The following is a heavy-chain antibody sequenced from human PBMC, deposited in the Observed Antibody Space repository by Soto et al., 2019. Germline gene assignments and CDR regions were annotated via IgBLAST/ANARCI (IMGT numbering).Heavy chain of an antibody. J-gene: IGHJ4*02. D-gene: IGHD2-15*01. Sequence: SETLSLTCAVYGGSFSGYYWSWIRQPPGKGLEWIGEINHSGSTNYNPSLKSRVTISVDTSKNQFSLKLSSVTAADTAVYYCARGIAPPYCSGGSCSTGCDYWGQGTLVTVSS. CDR1: GGSFSGYY. V-gene: IGHV4-34*01. CDR2: INHSGST. CDR3: ARGIAPPYCSGGSCSTGCDY.